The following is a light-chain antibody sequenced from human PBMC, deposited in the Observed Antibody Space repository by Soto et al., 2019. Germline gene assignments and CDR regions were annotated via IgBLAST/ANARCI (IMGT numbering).Light chain of an antibody. CDR2: DAS. CDR3: QQYKSYGT. Sequence: DIQMTQSPSTLSASVGDRVTITCRASQSIGSSLAWYQQKPGKGPKLLIYDASTLESGVPSRFSGSGFGTEFALTISSLQPDDFATFYCQQYKSYGTFGQGTKLEIK. CDR1: QSIGSS. J-gene: IGKJ2*01. V-gene: IGKV1-5*01.